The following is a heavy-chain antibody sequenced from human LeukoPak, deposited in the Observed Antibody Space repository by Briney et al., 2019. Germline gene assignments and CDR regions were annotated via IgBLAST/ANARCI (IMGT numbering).Heavy chain of an antibody. V-gene: IGHV1-69*05. Sequence: ASVKVSCKTYGGTFSSYAIIWVRRAPGQGLEWMGGIIPILGTANYAQKFQGRVTITTDESTSTVYMELRSLRSDDTAVYYCLILQQLGIWGQGTMVTVSS. CDR2: IIPILGTA. CDR3: LILQQLGI. J-gene: IGHJ3*02. D-gene: IGHD6-13*01. CDR1: GGTFSSYA.